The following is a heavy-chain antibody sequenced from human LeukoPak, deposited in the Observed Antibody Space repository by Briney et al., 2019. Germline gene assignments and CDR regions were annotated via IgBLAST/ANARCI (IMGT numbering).Heavy chain of an antibody. D-gene: IGHD3-10*01. Sequence: PGGSLRLSCAASGFTFSSYWMSWVRQAPGKGLEWVSYISSSGSTIYYADSVKGRFTISRDNAKNSLYLQVNSLRAEDTAVYYCARVNRRDYYFDYWGQGTLVTVSS. V-gene: IGHV3-48*04. CDR2: ISSSGSTI. CDR1: GFTFSSYW. CDR3: ARVNRRDYYFDY. J-gene: IGHJ4*02.